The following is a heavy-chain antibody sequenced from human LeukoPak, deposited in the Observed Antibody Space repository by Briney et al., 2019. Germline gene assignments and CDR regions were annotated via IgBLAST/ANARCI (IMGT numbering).Heavy chain of an antibody. CDR2: INPNSGGT. J-gene: IGHJ3*02. CDR1: GYSFTAYY. CDR3: ARGSSSWQGAFDI. V-gene: IGHV1-2*02. Sequence: ASVKVSCKASGYSFTAYYMHWVRQAPGQGLEWMGWINPNSGGTNYAQKFQGRVTMTRDTSISTAYMELSRLRSDDTAVYYCARGSSSWQGAFDIWGQGTMVTVSS. D-gene: IGHD6-13*01.